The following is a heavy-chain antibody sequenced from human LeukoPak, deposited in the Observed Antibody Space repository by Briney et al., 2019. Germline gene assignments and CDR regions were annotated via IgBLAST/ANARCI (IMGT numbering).Heavy chain of an antibody. Sequence: GGSLRLSCAATGITFSSYSMNWVRQAPGKGLEWVSSISSSSTYIYYADSVKGRFTISRDNSQNTLYLQMNSLRAEDTAVYYCARDYADYVGYFFFDYWGQGTLVTVSS. J-gene: IGHJ4*02. CDR3: ARDYADYVGYFFFDY. V-gene: IGHV3-21*04. CDR1: GITFSSYS. D-gene: IGHD4-17*01. CDR2: ISSSSTYI.